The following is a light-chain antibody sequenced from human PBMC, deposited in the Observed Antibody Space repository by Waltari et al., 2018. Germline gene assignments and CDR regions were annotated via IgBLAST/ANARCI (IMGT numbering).Light chain of an antibody. CDR2: WAA. CDR3: HQYYGAPLS. V-gene: IGKV4-1*01. Sequence: DIVMTQSPDSLAVSLGERATINCKSSQSVLYSSNNKNYLAWYQQKPGQPPKLLIYWAATRESGVPDRFSGSGSGTDFTLTINSLQAEDVAVYYCHQYYGAPLSFGGGTKVEIK. J-gene: IGKJ4*02. CDR1: QSVLYSSNNKNY.